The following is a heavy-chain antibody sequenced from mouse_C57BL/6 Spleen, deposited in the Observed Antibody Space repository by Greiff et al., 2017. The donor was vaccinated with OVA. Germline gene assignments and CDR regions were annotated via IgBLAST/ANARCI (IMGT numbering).Heavy chain of an antibody. CDR1: GFSLTSYG. D-gene: IGHD2-3*01. Sequence: VKLVESGPGLVQPSQSLSITCTVSGFSLTSYGVHWVRQSPGKGLEWLGVIWSGGSTDYNAAFISRLSISKDNSKSQVFLKMNSLQADDTAIYYCARGDGPWAYWGQGTLVTVSA. V-gene: IGHV2-2*01. J-gene: IGHJ3*01. CDR3: ARGDGPWAY. CDR2: IWSGGST.